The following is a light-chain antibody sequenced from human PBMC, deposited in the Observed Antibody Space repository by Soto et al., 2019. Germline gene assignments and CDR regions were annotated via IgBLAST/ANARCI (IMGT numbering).Light chain of an antibody. CDR2: DAS. CDR3: QQRANWLT. V-gene: IGKV3-11*01. CDR1: QSIGRY. J-gene: IGKJ4*01. Sequence: EIVLTQSPATLSLSPGERVTLSCRASQSIGRYLAWYQHKPGQAPRLLIYDASNRATGIPARFSGSGSGTDFTITISSLEPEDFADYYCQQRANWLTFGGGTKVEIK.